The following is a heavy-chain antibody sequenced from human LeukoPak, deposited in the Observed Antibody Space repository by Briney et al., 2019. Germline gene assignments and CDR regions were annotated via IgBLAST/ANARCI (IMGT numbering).Heavy chain of an antibody. CDR2: INPNSGGT. J-gene: IGHJ3*02. CDR3: ARDVKWFGELFGSSAFDI. CDR1: GYTFTGYY. D-gene: IGHD3-10*01. V-gene: IGHV1-2*02. Sequence: ASVKVSCKASGYTFTGYYMHWVRQAPGQGLEWMGWINPNSGGTNYAQKFQGRVTMTRDTSISTAYTELSRLRSDDTAVYYCARDVKWFGELFGSSAFDIWGQGTMVTVSS.